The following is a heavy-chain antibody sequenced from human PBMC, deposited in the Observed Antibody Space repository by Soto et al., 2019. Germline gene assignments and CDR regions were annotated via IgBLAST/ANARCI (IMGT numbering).Heavy chain of an antibody. J-gene: IGHJ4*02. Sequence: GGSLRLSCAASGFTFSSYAMSWVRQAPGRGLEWVSAISGSDGSSTNYADSVKGRFTISRDNAKNTLYLQMNSLRADDTAVYYCAAYLTSTWNSDFDYWGQGALVTVSS. V-gene: IGHV3-23*01. CDR2: ISGSDGSST. CDR3: AAYLTSTWNSDFDY. D-gene: IGHD1-7*01. CDR1: GFTFSSYA.